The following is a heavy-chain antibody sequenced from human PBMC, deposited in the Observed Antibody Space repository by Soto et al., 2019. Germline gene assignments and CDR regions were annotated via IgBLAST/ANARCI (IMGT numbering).Heavy chain of an antibody. D-gene: IGHD1-26*01. CDR3: ARGPWDGVPSWFDP. V-gene: IGHV4-61*01. Sequence: PSETLSLTCTVSGGSVSSGSYYWSWIRQPPGKGLEWIGYIYYSGSTNYNPSLKSRVTISVDTSKNQFSLKLSSVTAADTAIYYCARGPWDGVPSWFDPWGQGTLVTVSS. CDR2: IYYSGST. CDR1: GGSVSSGSYY. J-gene: IGHJ5*02.